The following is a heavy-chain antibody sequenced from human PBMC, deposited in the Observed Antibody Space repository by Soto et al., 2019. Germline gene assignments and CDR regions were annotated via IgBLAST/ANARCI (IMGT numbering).Heavy chain of an antibody. CDR1: GFTFSSYS. CDR3: ARAFSGLAVRRAFDI. J-gene: IGHJ3*02. CDR2: ISSSSSYI. V-gene: IGHV3-21*01. Sequence: GGSLRLSCAASGFTFSSYSMNWVRQAPGKGLEWVSSISSSSSYIYYADSVKGRFTISRDNAKNSLYLQMNSLRAEDTAVYYCARAFSGLAVRRAFDIWGQGTMVTVSS. D-gene: IGHD6-19*01.